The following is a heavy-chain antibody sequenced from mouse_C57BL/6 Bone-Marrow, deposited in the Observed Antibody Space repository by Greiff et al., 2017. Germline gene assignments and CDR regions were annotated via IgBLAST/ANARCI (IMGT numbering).Heavy chain of an antibody. J-gene: IGHJ4*01. CDR3: AREGTTVVGAMDY. CDR2: IYPSDSET. D-gene: IGHD1-1*01. Sequence: QLQQPGAELVRPGSSVKLSCKASGYTFTSYWMDWVKQRPGQGLEWIGNIYPSDSETHYNQKFKDKATLTVDKSSSTAYMQLSSLTSEDSAVYYCAREGTTVVGAMDYWGQGTSVTVSS. CDR1: GYTFTSYW. V-gene: IGHV1-61*01.